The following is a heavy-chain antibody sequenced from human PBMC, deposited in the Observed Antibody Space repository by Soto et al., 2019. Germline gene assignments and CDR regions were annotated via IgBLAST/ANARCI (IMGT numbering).Heavy chain of an antibody. CDR2: IYYSGRT. J-gene: IGHJ4*02. CDR3: AKNLPRTGRFDY. Sequence: LETHPLPNGVSVGTITDATYLWSLIRQPPGKGLEWVGSIYYSGRTYYNPSLRSRVTISVDRSKNQFSLTMSSVTAADTAVYYCAKNLPRTGRFDYWGQGTSVTASS. CDR1: VGTITDATYL. V-gene: IGHV4-39*01.